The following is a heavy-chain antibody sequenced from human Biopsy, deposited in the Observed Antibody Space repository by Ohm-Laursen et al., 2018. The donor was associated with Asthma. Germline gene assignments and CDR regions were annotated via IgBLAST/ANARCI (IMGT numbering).Heavy chain of an antibody. V-gene: IGHV4-31*03. D-gene: IGHD3-22*01. CDR3: ARAQDYYDSRGYYRSFDY. Sequence: SETLSLTCTASYGSITSGGYYWTWNRQHPGKGLEWIGFIYYSGSTYYNPSLKSRVSISINTSKNQFSLKLSSVTAADTAVYYCARAQDYYDSRGYYRSFDYWGQGTLVTVSS. J-gene: IGHJ4*02. CDR2: IYYSGST. CDR1: YGSITSGGYY.